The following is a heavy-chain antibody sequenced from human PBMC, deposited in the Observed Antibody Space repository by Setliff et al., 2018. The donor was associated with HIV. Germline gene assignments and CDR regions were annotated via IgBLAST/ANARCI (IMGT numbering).Heavy chain of an antibody. CDR3: AKVFLFGIDVFDI. CDR1: GFTFSTYA. Sequence: PGESLKISCAASGFTFSTYAMGWVRQAPGKGLEWVSTVGAVGGPTHYAESVKGRFTISKDNSKNTLYLQMSSLRDEDTAVYYCAKVFLFGIDVFDIWGQGTMVTVSS. D-gene: IGHD3-16*01. CDR2: VGAVGGPT. J-gene: IGHJ3*02. V-gene: IGHV3-23*01.